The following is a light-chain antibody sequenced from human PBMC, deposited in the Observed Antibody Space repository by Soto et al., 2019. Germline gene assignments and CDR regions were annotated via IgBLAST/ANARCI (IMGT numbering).Light chain of an antibody. CDR2: SAS. J-gene: IGKJ4*01. V-gene: IGKV1-9*01. CDR3: QQLKGYQPA. Sequence: DIQLTQSPSFLSASVGDTVTITCRASQAMSTYLAWYQQKPGKVPKLLIRSASTLQSGVPPRFSGGGSGTEFTLTISTLQPDDAAIYYCQQLKGYQPAFGGGTNLEIK. CDR1: QAMSTY.